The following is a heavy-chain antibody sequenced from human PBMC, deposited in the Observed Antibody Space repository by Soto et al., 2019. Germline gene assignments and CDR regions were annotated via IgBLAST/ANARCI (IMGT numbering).Heavy chain of an antibody. Sequence: QVHLVQSGAEVMKPGSSVKVSCKTSGGTFSTYTIYWVRQAPGQGLEWMGRIIPLFGTTKYAQNFQDRVTITAEESTSTTYMALSSLRAEDTAVYYCARRLDDRADEGFDVWGEGTAVTVSA. CDR2: IIPLFGTT. CDR1: GGTFSTYT. J-gene: IGHJ3*01. D-gene: IGHD3-16*01. CDR3: ARRLDDRADEGFDV. V-gene: IGHV1-69*18.